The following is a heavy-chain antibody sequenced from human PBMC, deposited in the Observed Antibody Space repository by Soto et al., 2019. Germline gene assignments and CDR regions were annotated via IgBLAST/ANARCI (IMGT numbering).Heavy chain of an antibody. CDR2: INHSGST. V-gene: IGHV4-34*01. J-gene: IGHJ5*02. CDR3: ARSALYSDSWSQPELYNWFDP. Sequence: QVQLQQWGAGLLKPSETLSLTCAVYGGSFSGYYWSWIRQPPGKGLEWIGKINHSGSTKYNPSLTCRVTMSVDTSKNQFSMMLGSVTDADTAVYHCARSALYSDSWSQPELYNWFDPWGQGTLVTVSS. CDR1: GGSFSGYY. D-gene: IGHD6-13*01.